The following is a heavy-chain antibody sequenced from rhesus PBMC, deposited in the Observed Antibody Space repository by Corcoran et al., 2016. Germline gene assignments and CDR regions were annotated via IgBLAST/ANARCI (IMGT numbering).Heavy chain of an antibody. J-gene: IGHJ4*01. CDR1: GGSISSSY. CDR3: ASDPDTAGTGPFDY. CDR2: IYGSGRST. V-gene: IGHV4-169*02. D-gene: IGHD5-30*01. Sequence: QLQLQESGPGLVKPSETLSVTCAVSGGSISSSYWSWIRQAPGKGLEWIGYIYGSGRSTNYNPSLKSRVTLAVDTSKNQLSLKLSSVTAAETAVYYCASDPDTAGTGPFDYWGQGVLVTVSS.